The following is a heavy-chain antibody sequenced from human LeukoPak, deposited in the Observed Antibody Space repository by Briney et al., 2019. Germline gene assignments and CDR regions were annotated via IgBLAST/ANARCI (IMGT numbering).Heavy chain of an antibody. D-gene: IGHD3-10*01. V-gene: IGHV1-69*13. CDR2: IIPIFGTA. CDR3: AKDTNMIRGVTYDF. Sequence: ASVKVSCKASGYTFTSYDINWVRQAPGQGLEWMGGIIPIFGTANYAQKFQGRVTITADESTSTAYMELSSPRSEDTAVYYCAKDTNMIRGVTYDFWGQGTLVTVSS. J-gene: IGHJ4*02. CDR1: GYTFTSYD.